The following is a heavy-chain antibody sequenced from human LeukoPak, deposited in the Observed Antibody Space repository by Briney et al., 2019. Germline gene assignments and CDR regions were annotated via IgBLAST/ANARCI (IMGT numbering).Heavy chain of an antibody. J-gene: IGHJ4*02. CDR2: IKQDGSEK. CDR3: ANSPDGAFDY. V-gene: IGHV3-7*03. D-gene: IGHD2-15*01. Sequence: GGSLRLSCAASGFTFSSYGMSWVRQAPGKGLEWVANIKQDGSEKHYVDSVKGRFTISRDNAKNSLYLQMNSLRAEDTAVYYCANSPDGAFDYWGQGTLVTVSS. CDR1: GFTFSSYG.